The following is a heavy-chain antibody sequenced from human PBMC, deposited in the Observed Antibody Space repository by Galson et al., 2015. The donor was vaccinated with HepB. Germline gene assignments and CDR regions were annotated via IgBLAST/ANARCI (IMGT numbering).Heavy chain of an antibody. V-gene: IGHV1-69-2*01. Sequence: VKVSCKVSGYTFTDYYMHWVQQAPGKGLEWMGLVDPEDGETIYAEKFQGRVTITADTSTDTAYMELSSLRSEDTAVYYCATGLAYCGGDCHAARLGRPGSFDYWGQGTLVTVSS. CDR2: VDPEDGET. CDR1: GYTFTDYY. J-gene: IGHJ4*02. D-gene: IGHD2-21*01. CDR3: ATGLAYCGGDCHAARLGRPGSFDY.